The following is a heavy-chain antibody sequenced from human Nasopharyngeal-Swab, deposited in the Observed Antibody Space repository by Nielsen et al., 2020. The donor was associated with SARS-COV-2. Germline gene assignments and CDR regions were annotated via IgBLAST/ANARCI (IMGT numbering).Heavy chain of an antibody. V-gene: IGHV4-34*01. J-gene: IGHJ6*03. D-gene: IGHD2-2*01. Sequence: SETLSLTCAVSGGSFSANYRGWIRQPPGKGLEWIGEINHSGSANYNPSLKSRVTISVDTSKSQFSLKLTSVTAADTSVYYCARGLSGVVPAPILGLGPYYYFYYMDIWGKGTTVTVSS. CDR3: ARGLSGVVPAPILGLGPYYYFYYMDI. CDR1: GGSFSANY. CDR2: INHSGSA.